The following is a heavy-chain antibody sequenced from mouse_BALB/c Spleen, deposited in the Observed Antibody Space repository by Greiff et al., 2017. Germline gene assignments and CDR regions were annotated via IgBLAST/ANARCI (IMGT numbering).Heavy chain of an antibody. Sequence: VQLKESGPGLVKPSQSLSLTCTVTGYSITSDYAWNWIRQFPGNKLEWMGYISYSGSTSYNPSLKSRISITRDTSKNQFFLQLNSVTTEDTATYYCARSSRLRDYAMDYWGQGTSVTVSS. CDR2: ISYSGST. V-gene: IGHV3-2*02. D-gene: IGHD1-2*01. CDR3: ARSSRLRDYAMDY. J-gene: IGHJ4*01. CDR1: GYSITSDYA.